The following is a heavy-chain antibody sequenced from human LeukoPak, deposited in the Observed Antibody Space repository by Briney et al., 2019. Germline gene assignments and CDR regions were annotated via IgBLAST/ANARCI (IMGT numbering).Heavy chain of an antibody. V-gene: IGHV1-8*01. Sequence: EASVKVSCKASGYTFTSYDINWVRQATGQGLEWMGWMNPNGGNTGYAQKFQGRVTMTRNTSISTAYMELSSLRSEDTAVYYCARGYSYDFWSGYYRGHNWFDPWGQGTLVTVSS. CDR1: GYTFTSYD. CDR3: ARGYSYDFWSGYYRGHNWFDP. CDR2: MNPNGGNT. J-gene: IGHJ5*02. D-gene: IGHD3-3*01.